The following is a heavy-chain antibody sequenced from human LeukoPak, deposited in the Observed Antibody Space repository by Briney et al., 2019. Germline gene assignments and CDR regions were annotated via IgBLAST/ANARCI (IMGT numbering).Heavy chain of an antibody. Sequence: GSSVKVSCKASGGTFSSYAISWVRQAPGQGLEWMGGIIPIFGTANYAQKFQGRVTITADESTSTAYMELSSLRSEDTAVYYCARTPRGCSSTSCYHWFDPWGQGTLVTVSS. V-gene: IGHV1-69*01. J-gene: IGHJ5*02. D-gene: IGHD2-2*01. CDR3: ARTPRGCSSTSCYHWFDP. CDR1: GGTFSSYA. CDR2: IIPIFGTA.